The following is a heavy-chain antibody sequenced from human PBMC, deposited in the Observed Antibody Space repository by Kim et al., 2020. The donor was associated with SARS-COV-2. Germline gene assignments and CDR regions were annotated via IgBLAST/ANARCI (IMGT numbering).Heavy chain of an antibody. J-gene: IGHJ3*02. D-gene: IGHD3-22*01. Sequence: GGSLRLSCAASGFTVSSNYMSWVRQAPGKGLEWVSVIYSGGSTYYADSVKGRFTISRDNSKNTLYLQMNSLRAEDTAVYYCARDLYYYDSSGWHAFDIWGQGTMVTVSS. CDR1: GFTVSSNY. V-gene: IGHV3-53*01. CDR2: IYSGGST. CDR3: ARDLYYYDSSGWHAFDI.